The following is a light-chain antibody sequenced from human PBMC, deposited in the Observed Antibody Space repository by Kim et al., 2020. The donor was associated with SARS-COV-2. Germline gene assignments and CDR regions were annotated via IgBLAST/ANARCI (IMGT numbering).Light chain of an antibody. J-gene: IGKJ1*01. CDR2: WAS. V-gene: IGKV4-1*01. Sequence: ATINCKSSQSVFYSSNNRNYLAWYQHKPGQPPKLLIYWASTRESGVPDRISGGGSGTDFTLTISSLQAEDVAVYYCQQYYGIPRTFGQGTKVDIK. CDR3: QQYYGIPRT. CDR1: QSVFYSSNNRNY.